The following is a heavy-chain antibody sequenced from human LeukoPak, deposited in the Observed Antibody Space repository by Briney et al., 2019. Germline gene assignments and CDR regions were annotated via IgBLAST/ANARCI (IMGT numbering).Heavy chain of an antibody. D-gene: IGHD6-13*01. CDR3: ARRSSSWDRYDN. J-gene: IGHJ4*02. Sequence: GESLKISCKGSGYSFTSYWNGWVRQLPGKGLKWMGIIYPGDSDTKYSPSFQGQVTISADKSISTAYLQWSSLKASDTAMYYCARRSSSWDRYDNWGQGTLVTVSS. CDR1: GYSFTSYW. V-gene: IGHV5-51*01. CDR2: IYPGDSDT.